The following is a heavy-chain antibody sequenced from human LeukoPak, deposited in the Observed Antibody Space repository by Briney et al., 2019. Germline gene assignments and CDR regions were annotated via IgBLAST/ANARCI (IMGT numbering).Heavy chain of an antibody. CDR2: ISSSGSTI. J-gene: IGHJ6*03. CDR1: GFTFSSYA. D-gene: IGHD6-19*01. V-gene: IGHV3-48*04. CDR3: ARRSSGWYPPPYYYYYMDV. Sequence: PGGSLRLSCAASGFTFSSYAMSWVRQAPGKGLEWVSYISSSGSTIYYADSVKGRFTISRDNAKNSLYLQMNSLRAEDTAVYYCARRSSGWYPPPYYYYYMDVWGKGTTVTVSS.